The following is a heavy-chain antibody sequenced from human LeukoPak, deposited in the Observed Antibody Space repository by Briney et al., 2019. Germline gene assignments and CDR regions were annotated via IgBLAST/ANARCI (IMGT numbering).Heavy chain of an antibody. V-gene: IGHV3-23*01. CDR1: GFTFSSYA. J-gene: IGHJ3*02. CDR3: AKGSGYYHKVFDI. D-gene: IGHD3-22*01. CDR2: ISGSGGST. Sequence: GGSLRLSCAASGFTFSSYAMSWVRQAPGKGLEWVSAISGSGGSTYYADSVKGRFTISRDNSKNTLYMQMNSLRAADTAVYYCAKGSGYYHKVFDIWGQGTMVTVCS.